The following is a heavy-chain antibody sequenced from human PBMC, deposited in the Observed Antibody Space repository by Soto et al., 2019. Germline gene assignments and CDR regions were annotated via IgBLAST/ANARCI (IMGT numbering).Heavy chain of an antibody. J-gene: IGHJ5*02. V-gene: IGHV4-4*07. CDR3: PRGQRLSDWFDP. Sequence: SESLSLTCTVSGGSMASYYRSCVRQPAGKGLELIGCVYSSGDTHYNPSLKSRITISLDTSKNQFPLRLLSVTDADTYVYFCPRGQRLSDWFDPWGQGTLVTVSS. CDR2: VYSSGDT. D-gene: IGHD2-15*01. CDR1: GGSMASYY.